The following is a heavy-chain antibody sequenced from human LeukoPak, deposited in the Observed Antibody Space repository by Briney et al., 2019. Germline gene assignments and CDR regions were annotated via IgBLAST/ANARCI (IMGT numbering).Heavy chain of an antibody. Sequence: GGSLRLSCAASGFTFSSYGMHWVRQAPGKGLEWVAVIWYDGSNKYYADSVKGRFTISRDNSKNTLYLQMNSLRAEDTAVYYCAREEAGYCSGGSCYGGAYDYWGQGTLVTVSS. CDR1: GFTFSSYG. V-gene: IGHV3-33*01. J-gene: IGHJ4*02. CDR2: IWYDGSNK. D-gene: IGHD2-15*01. CDR3: AREEAGYCSGGSCYGGAYDY.